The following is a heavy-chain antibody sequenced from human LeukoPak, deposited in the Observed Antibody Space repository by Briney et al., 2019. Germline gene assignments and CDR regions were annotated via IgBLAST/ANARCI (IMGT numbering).Heavy chain of an antibody. CDR2: IKQDGSEK. D-gene: IGHD1-14*01. Sequence: PGGSLRLSCAASGFTFSYYWMSWVRQAPGKGLEWVANIKQDGSEKYYVDSVQGRFTISRDNAKNSLYLQMNSLRAEDTAVYYCARDRSNRDPFDYWGQGTLVTVSS. CDR3: ARDRSNRDPFDY. CDR1: GFTFSYYW. V-gene: IGHV3-7*01. J-gene: IGHJ4*02.